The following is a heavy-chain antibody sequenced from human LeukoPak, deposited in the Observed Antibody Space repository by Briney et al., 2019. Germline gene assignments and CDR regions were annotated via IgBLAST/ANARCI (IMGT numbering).Heavy chain of an antibody. CDR2: IYYSGST. CDR1: GGSISSYY. J-gene: IGHJ2*01. D-gene: IGHD3-10*01. V-gene: IGHV4-59*01. CDR3: ARTPYYYGSGSGSRYFDL. Sequence: PSETLSLTCTVSGGSISSYYWSWIRQPPGKGLEWIGYIYYSGSTNYNPSLKSRVTISVDTSKNQFSLKLSSVTAADTAVYYCARTPYYYGSGSGSRYFDLWGRGTLVTVSS.